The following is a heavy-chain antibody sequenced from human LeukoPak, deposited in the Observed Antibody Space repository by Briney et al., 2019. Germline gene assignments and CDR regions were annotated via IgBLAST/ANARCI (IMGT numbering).Heavy chain of an antibody. J-gene: IGHJ4*02. CDR1: GYTFTSYY. Sequence: ASVKVSCKASGYTFTSYYMLCVRQATGQGLEWMGIINPIGGSTTYAQNFQGRVTMTRDTSTSTVYMELSSLRSEDTAVYYCAREPYSSSDEYFDYWGQGTLVTVSS. D-gene: IGHD6-6*01. CDR2: INPIGGST. CDR3: AREPYSSSDEYFDY. V-gene: IGHV1-46*01.